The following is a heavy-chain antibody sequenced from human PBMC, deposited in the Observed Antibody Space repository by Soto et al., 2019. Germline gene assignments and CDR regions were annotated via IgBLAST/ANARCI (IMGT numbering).Heavy chain of an antibody. CDR1: GGSISSYY. Sequence: QVQLQESGPGLVKPSETLSLTCTVSGGSISSYYWSWIRQPAGKGLEWIGRIYTSGSTNYNPSLKSRVTMSVDTSKNQFSLKLSSVTAADTAVYYCARERWFGELTYYGMDVWGQGTTVTVSS. D-gene: IGHD3-10*01. CDR2: IYTSGST. CDR3: ARERWFGELTYYGMDV. V-gene: IGHV4-4*07. J-gene: IGHJ6*02.